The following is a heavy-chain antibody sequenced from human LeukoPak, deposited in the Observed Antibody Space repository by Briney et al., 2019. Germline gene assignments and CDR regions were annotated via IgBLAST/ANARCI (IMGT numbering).Heavy chain of an antibody. D-gene: IGHD2-2*02. CDR2: FDPEDGET. Sequence: ASVKVSCKVSGYTLTELSMHWVRQAPGKGLEWMGGFDPEDGETIYAQKFQGRVTMTEDTSTDTAYMELSSLRSEDTAVYYCARAPIGYCSSTSCYTSAFDIWGQGTMVTVSS. V-gene: IGHV1-24*01. J-gene: IGHJ3*02. CDR3: ARAPIGYCSSTSCYTSAFDI. CDR1: GYTLTELS.